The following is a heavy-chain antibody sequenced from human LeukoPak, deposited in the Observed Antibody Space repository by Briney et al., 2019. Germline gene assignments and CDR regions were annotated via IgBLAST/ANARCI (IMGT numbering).Heavy chain of an antibody. Sequence: SETLSLTCTVSGYSISSDYYWGWIRQPPGKGLEWIASVSHSGSTYYNPSLKSRVTISVDTSEKQFSLQVNSVTAADTAVYYCARQGSAYYFDFWGQGLPVTVSS. D-gene: IGHD2-15*01. CDR2: VSHSGST. V-gene: IGHV4-38-2*02. CDR3: ARQGSAYYFDF. CDR1: GYSISSDYY. J-gene: IGHJ4*02.